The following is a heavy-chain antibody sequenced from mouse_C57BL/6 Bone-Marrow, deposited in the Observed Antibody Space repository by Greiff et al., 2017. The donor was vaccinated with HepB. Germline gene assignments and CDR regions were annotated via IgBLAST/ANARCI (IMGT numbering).Heavy chain of an antibody. D-gene: IGHD2-3*01. V-gene: IGHV2-4*01. CDR1: GFSLTSYG. CDR2: IWSGGST. J-gene: IGHJ4*01. Sequence: QVQLQQSGPGLVQPSQSLSITCTVSGFSLTSYGVHWVRQPPGKGLEWLGVIWSGGSTDYNAAFISRLSISKDNSKSQVFFKMNSLQADDTAIYYCAKTDGYYPYYYAMDYWGQGTSVTVSS. CDR3: AKTDGYYPYYYAMDY.